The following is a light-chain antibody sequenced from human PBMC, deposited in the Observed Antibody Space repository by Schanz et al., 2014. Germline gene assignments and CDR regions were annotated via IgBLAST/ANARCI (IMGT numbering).Light chain of an antibody. CDR3: CSYAGTSTTVP. V-gene: IGLV2-23*02. J-gene: IGLJ2*01. Sequence: QSALTQPASVSGSPGQSITLSCTGTSNDVGTYNFVSWYQHHPGRAPKLILYDVASRPSGISNRFSGSKSGNTASLTISGLQAEDEADYYCCSYAGTSTTVPFGGGTKLTVL. CDR1: SNDVGTYNF. CDR2: DVA.